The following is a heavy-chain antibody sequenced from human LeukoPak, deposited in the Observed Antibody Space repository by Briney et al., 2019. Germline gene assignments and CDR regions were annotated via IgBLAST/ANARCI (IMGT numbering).Heavy chain of an antibody. CDR3: VRGSTLRHYQY. CDR1: GGSISSSTYY. V-gene: IGHV4-39*01. J-gene: IGHJ4*02. CDR2: IYYSGST. Sequence: TSETLSLTCTVSGGSISSSTYYWGWTRRPPGKGLEWIGSIYYSGSTYYNPSLKSRVTVSVDTSKNQFSLNLSSVTAADTAVYYCVRGSTLRHYQYWGQGTLVTVSS. D-gene: IGHD3-16*01.